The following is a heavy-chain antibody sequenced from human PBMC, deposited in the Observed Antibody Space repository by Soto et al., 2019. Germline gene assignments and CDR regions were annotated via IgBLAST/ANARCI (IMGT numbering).Heavy chain of an antibody. CDR1: GGSFSGYY. J-gene: IGHJ4*02. D-gene: IGHD3-22*01. CDR3: ASAPGSSGYAFDY. CDR2: INHSGST. Sequence: QVQLQQWGAGLLKPSETLSLTCAVYGGSFSGYYWSWIRQPPGKGLEWIGEINHSGSTNYNPSLKSRVTISVDTSKNQFSLKLSSVTAADTAVYYCASAPGSSGYAFDYWGQGTLVTVSS. V-gene: IGHV4-34*01.